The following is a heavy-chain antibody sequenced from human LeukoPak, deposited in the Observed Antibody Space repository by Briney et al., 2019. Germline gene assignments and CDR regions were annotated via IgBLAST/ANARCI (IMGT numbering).Heavy chain of an antibody. CDR1: GFTFTTYA. D-gene: IGHD1-26*01. CDR2: IQYDGNTK. CDR3: AKRGGTYSYFYYMDV. Sequence: PGGSLRLSCVASGFTFTTYAMHWVRQAPGKGLEWLAFIQYDGNTKYYVDSVKGRFTISRDTSKNTVFLQMSSLRAEDTAVYYCAKRGGTYSYFYYMDVWGKGTTVTVSS. V-gene: IGHV3-30*02. J-gene: IGHJ6*03.